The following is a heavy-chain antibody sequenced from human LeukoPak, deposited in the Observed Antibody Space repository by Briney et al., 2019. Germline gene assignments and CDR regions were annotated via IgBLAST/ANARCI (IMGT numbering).Heavy chain of an antibody. D-gene: IGHD3-10*01. CDR1: GFSLRTSGGG. J-gene: IGHJ4*02. CDR2: SDWDEDK. Sequence: SGPTLMQPTPTLTLTFTFSGFSLRTSGGGVGWIRQPPGKALEWLPLSDWDEDKRYNPSLKSRLTITKATSKNQVVLTMTNMDPVDTATYYCAHRRGVSKYYYGSGEVFFDYWGQGTLVTVSS. V-gene: IGHV2-5*02. CDR3: AHRRGVSKYYYGSGEVFFDY.